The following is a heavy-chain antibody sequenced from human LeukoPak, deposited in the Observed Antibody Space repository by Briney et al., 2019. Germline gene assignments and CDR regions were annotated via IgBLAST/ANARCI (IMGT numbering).Heavy chain of an antibody. V-gene: IGHV1-24*01. CDR3: ARDSGYYDSSGYIY. J-gene: IGHJ4*02. D-gene: IGHD3-22*01. Sequence: ASVKVSCKVSGYTLTELSMQWVRQAPGKGLEWMGGFDPEDGETIYAQKFQGRVTMTEDTSTDTAYMELSSLRAEDTAVYYCARDSGYYDSSGYIYWGQGTLVTVSS. CDR2: FDPEDGET. CDR1: GYTLTELS.